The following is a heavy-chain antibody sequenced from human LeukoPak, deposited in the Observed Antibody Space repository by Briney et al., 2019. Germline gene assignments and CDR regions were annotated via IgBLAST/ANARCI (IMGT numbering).Heavy chain of an antibody. V-gene: IGHV3-21*04. Sequence: GGSLRLSCAASGFTFSTYSMTWVRQVPGKGLEWVSSISSSSAYIHYADSVKGRFTISRDNSKNTLYLQMNSLRAEDTAVYYCARRHCSGGSCYSSYYLMDVWGQGTTVTVSS. J-gene: IGHJ6*02. CDR1: GFTFSTYS. D-gene: IGHD2-15*01. CDR2: ISSSSAYI. CDR3: ARRHCSGGSCYSSYYLMDV.